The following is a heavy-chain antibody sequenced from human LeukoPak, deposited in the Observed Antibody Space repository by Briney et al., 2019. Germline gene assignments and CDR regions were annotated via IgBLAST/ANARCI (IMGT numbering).Heavy chain of an antibody. V-gene: IGHV1-46*01. CDR1: GYSFTSYY. J-gene: IGHJ3*02. D-gene: IGHD7-27*01. Sequence: ASVKVSCKASGYSFTSYYIHWVRQAPGQGLEWMGIINPSGGSTTYAQKFQGRVTMTRDTSTSTVYMELSSLISEDTAVYYRARIRVLGINDAFDIWGQGTMVTVSS. CDR2: INPSGGST. CDR3: ARIRVLGINDAFDI.